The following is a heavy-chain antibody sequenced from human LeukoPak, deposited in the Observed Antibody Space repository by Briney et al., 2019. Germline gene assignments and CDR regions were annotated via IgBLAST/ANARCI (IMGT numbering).Heavy chain of an antibody. V-gene: IGHV1-18*01. CDR3: ARAKENYYDSSDAFDI. CDR1: GYTFTSYG. CDR2: ISAYNGNT. D-gene: IGHD3-22*01. Sequence: ASVKVSCTASGYTFTSYGISWVRQAPGQGLEWMGWISAYNGNTNYAQKLQGRVTMTTDTSTSTAYMELRSLRSDDTAVYYCARAKENYYDSSDAFDIWGQGTMVTVSS. J-gene: IGHJ3*02.